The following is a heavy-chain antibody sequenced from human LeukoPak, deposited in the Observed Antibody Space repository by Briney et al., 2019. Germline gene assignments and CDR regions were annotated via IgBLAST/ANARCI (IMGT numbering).Heavy chain of an antibody. CDR3: AKQRGYCSSTSCRLFDY. CDR2: ISGSGGST. D-gene: IGHD2-2*01. V-gene: IGHV3-23*01. J-gene: IGHJ4*02. Sequence: GGSLRLSCAASGFTFSSYGMSWVRQAPGKGLEWVSAISGSGGSTYYADSVKGRFTISRDNSKNTLYLQMNSLRAEDTAVYYCAKQRGYCSSTSCRLFDYWGQGTLVTVSS. CDR1: GFTFSSYG.